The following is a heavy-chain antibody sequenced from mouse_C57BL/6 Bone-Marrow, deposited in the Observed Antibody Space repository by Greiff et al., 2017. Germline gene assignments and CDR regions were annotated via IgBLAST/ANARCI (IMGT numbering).Heavy chain of an antibody. CDR1: GYTFTSYW. CDR2: IDPNSGGT. CDR3: ERSTTAQATGENYVDY. J-gene: IGHJ2*01. V-gene: IGHV1-72*01. D-gene: IGHD1-2*01. Sequence: QVQLQQPGAELVKPGASVKLSCKASGYTFTSYWMNWVKQRPGRGLEWIGRIDPNSGGTKYNEKFKSKATLTVDKPSSTAYMQLSSLPSEDSAILSCERSTTAQATGENYVDYWGQGTTLTVSS.